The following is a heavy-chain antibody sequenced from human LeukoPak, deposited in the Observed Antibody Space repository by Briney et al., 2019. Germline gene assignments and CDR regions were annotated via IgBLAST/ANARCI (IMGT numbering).Heavy chain of an antibody. Sequence: KPSETLSLTCTVSGGSISSYYWSWIRQPPGEGLEWIGYIYYSGSTNYNPSLKSRVTISIDTSKNQFSLKLSSVTAADTAVYYCARDAFYYGSGRRPYNWFDPWGQGTLVTVSS. D-gene: IGHD3-10*01. CDR2: IYYSGST. V-gene: IGHV4-59*01. CDR3: ARDAFYYGSGRRPYNWFDP. CDR1: GGSISSYY. J-gene: IGHJ5*02.